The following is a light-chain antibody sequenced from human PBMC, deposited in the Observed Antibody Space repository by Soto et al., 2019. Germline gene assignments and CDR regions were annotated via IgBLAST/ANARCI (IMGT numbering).Light chain of an antibody. CDR1: QSISSY. Sequence: DIPMTQSPSSLSASVGDRVTITCRASQSISSYLNWYQQKPGKAPKLLMYAASSLQSGVPLRFSGSGSGTDFTLTISSLQPEDFATYYCQQSYTTPRTFGQGTKVEIK. V-gene: IGKV1-39*01. CDR3: QQSYTTPRT. CDR2: AAS. J-gene: IGKJ1*01.